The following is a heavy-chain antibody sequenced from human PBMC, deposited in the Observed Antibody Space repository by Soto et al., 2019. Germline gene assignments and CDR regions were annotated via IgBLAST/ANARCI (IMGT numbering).Heavy chain of an antibody. J-gene: IGHJ6*02. V-gene: IGHV4-34*01. D-gene: IGHD3-16*01. CDR3: ARVRGRGYYDGYYYYYGMDV. CDR2: INHSGST. Sequence: SETLSLTCAVYGGSFSGYYWSWIRQPPGKGLEWIGEINHSGSTNYNPSLKSRVTISVDTSKNQFSLKLSSVTAADTAVYYCARVRGRGYYDGYYYYYGMDVWGQGTTVTVSS. CDR1: GGSFSGYY.